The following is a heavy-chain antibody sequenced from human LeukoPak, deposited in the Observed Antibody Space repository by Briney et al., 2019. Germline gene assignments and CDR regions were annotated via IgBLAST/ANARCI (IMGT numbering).Heavy chain of an antibody. CDR2: ISYDGSNK. D-gene: IGHD5-12*01. V-gene: IGHV3-30*03. J-gene: IGHJ4*02. Sequence: GGSLRLSCAASRFTFSSDGMHWVRQAPGKGLEWVAVISYDGSNKYYADSVKGRFTISRDNPKDTLYLQMNSLRAEDTAVYYCARDLYIVATEFDYWGQGTLVTVSS. CDR3: ARDLYIVATEFDY. CDR1: RFTFSSDG.